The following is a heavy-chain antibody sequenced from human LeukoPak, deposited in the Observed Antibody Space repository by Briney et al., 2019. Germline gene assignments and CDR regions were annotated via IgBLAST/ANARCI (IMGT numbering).Heavy chain of an antibody. CDR1: GFTVSSNY. Sequence: GGSLRLSCAASGFTVSSNYMTWVRQAPGKGLEWVSVIYTSGSTYYADSVKGRFTISRDNSKNTLYLQMDSLRTEDTAVYFCAKLYNYGYINWGQGTLVTVSS. V-gene: IGHV3-66*01. CDR2: IYTSGST. J-gene: IGHJ4*02. CDR3: AKLYNYGYIN. D-gene: IGHD5-18*01.